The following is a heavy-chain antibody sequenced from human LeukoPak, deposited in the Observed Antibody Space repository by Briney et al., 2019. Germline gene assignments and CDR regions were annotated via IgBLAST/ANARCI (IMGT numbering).Heavy chain of an antibody. Sequence: GGSLRLSCAASGFTFSSYSMNWVRQAPGKGLEWVSSISSSSSYIYYADSVKGRFTISRDNAKNSLYLQMNSLRAEDTAVYYCARGPNVCGGDCPTSWYFDLWGRGTLVTVSS. D-gene: IGHD2-21*02. CDR3: ARGPNVCGGDCPTSWYFDL. CDR2: ISSSSSYI. CDR1: GFTFSSYS. V-gene: IGHV3-21*01. J-gene: IGHJ2*01.